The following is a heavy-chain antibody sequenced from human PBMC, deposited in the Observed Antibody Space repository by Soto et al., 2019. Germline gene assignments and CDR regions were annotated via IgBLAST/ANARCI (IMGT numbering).Heavy chain of an antibody. J-gene: IGHJ3*02. V-gene: IGHV1-69*13. CDR3: ARDYHDSSGFDDAFDI. Sequence: SVKVSCKASGGTFSSYAISWVRQAPGQGLEWMGGIIPIFGTANYAQKFQGRVTITADESTSTAYMELSSLRSEDTAVYYCARDYHDSSGFDDAFDIWGQGTMVTVSS. CDR1: GGTFSSYA. CDR2: IIPIFGTA. D-gene: IGHD3-22*01.